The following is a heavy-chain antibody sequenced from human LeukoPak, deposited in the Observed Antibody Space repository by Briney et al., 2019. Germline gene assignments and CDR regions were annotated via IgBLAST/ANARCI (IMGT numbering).Heavy chain of an antibody. CDR1: GFTFSSYW. Sequence: GGSLRLSCAASGFTFSSYWMHWVRQAPGKGLVWVSRINSDGSSTSYADSVKGRFTISRDNAKNTLYLQMNSLRAEDTAVYYCARGHSYGDFDYWGQGTLVTVSS. CDR3: ARGHSYGDFDY. V-gene: IGHV3-74*01. J-gene: IGHJ4*02. CDR2: INSDGSST. D-gene: IGHD5-18*01.